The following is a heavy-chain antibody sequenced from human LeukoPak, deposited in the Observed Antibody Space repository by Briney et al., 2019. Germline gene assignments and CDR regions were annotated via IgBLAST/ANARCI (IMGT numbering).Heavy chain of an antibody. CDR2: ISSSSSYI. D-gene: IGHD3-22*01. CDR1: GFTFSSYS. V-gene: IGHV3-21*01. J-gene: IGHJ3*02. CDR3: AREFYYDSSGYLDAFDI. Sequence: GGSLRLSCAASGFTFSSYSMNWVRQTPGKGLEWVSSISSSSSYIYYADSVKGRFTISRDNAKNSLYLQMNSLRAEDTAVYYCAREFYYDSSGYLDAFDIWGQGTMVTVSS.